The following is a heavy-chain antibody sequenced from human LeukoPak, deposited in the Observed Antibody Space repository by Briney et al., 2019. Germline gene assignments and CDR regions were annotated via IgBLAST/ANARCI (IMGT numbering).Heavy chain of an antibody. Sequence: SETLSLTCTVSGGSISSYYWSWIRQPPGKGLEWIGYIYYSGSTNYNPSLKSRVTISVDTSKNQFSLKLSSVTAADTAVYYCARDRYSSSKGWFDPWGQGTLVTVSS. D-gene: IGHD6-13*01. J-gene: IGHJ5*02. V-gene: IGHV4-59*01. CDR1: GGSISSYY. CDR2: IYYSGST. CDR3: ARDRYSSSKGWFDP.